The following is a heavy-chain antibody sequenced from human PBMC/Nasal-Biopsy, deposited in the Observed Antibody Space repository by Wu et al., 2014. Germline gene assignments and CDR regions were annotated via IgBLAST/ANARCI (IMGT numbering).Heavy chain of an antibody. D-gene: IGHD3-9*01. Sequence: TLSLTCAVYGGSFSGYYWSWIRQPPGKGLEWIGEINHSGSTNYNPSLKSRVTISVDTSKNQFSLKLSSVTAADTAVYYCATRYFDWLLAGGGMDVWGQGTTVTVSS. CDR3: ATRYFDWLLAGGGMDV. CDR2: INHSGST. CDR1: GGSFSGYY. J-gene: IGHJ6*02. V-gene: IGHV4-34*01.